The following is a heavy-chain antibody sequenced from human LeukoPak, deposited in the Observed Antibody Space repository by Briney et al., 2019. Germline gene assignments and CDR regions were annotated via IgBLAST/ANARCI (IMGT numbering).Heavy chain of an antibody. CDR3: ARGDFVLLD. Sequence: ASVKVSCKASGYTFTDYYMHWVRQAPGQGLEWMGWINLNSGGTNYAQKFQGRVTMTRDTSISTAYMELSRLRSDDTAVYYCARGDFVLLDWGQGTLVTVSS. CDR2: INLNSGGT. V-gene: IGHV1-2*02. CDR1: GYTFTDYY. D-gene: IGHD3-3*01. J-gene: IGHJ4*02.